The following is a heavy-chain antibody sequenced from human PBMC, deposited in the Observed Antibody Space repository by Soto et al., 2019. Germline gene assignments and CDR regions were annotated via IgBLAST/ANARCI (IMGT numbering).Heavy chain of an antibody. CDR3: ARGLGGSFGVPTFDY. CDR1: GFTFSSYS. D-gene: IGHD3-16*01. CDR2: ITSSSSYT. Sequence: GGSLRLSCAASGFTFSSYSMNWVRQAPGKGLEWVSYITSSSSYTNYADSVKGRFTISRDNAKNSLYLQMNSLRAEDTAVYYCARGLGGSFGVPTFDYWGQGILVTVSS. J-gene: IGHJ4*02. V-gene: IGHV3-21*04.